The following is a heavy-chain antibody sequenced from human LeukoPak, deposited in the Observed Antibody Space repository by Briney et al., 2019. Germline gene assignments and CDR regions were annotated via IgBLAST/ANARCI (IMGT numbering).Heavy chain of an antibody. CDR3: GRIAINSNNVMDV. Sequence: GVSQRLSWPASGFKFSDHYIDWVRQAPGKGMEWVGRSRKKASSYTTEYAAAGEGRFTIARGVSDSSFYLQMNSLRTEDTAVYYCGRIAINSNNVMDVWGQGTTVTVSS. D-gene: IGHD1/OR15-1a*01. CDR2: SRKKASSYTT. CDR1: GFKFSDHY. J-gene: IGHJ6*02. V-gene: IGHV3-72*01.